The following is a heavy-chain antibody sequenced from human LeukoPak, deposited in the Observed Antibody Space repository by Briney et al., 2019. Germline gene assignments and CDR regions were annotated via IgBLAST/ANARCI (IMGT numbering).Heavy chain of an antibody. CDR2: ISYDGSNK. CDR3: AKNDVVVVAATQNYFDY. CDR1: GFTFSSYA. D-gene: IGHD2-15*01. J-gene: IGHJ4*02. Sequence: GRSLRLSCAASGFTFSSYAMHWVRQAPGKGLEWVAVISYDGSNKYYADSVKGRFTISRDNSKNTLYLQMNSLRAEDTAVYYCAKNDVVVVAATQNYFDYWGQGTLVTVSS. V-gene: IGHV3-30-3*01.